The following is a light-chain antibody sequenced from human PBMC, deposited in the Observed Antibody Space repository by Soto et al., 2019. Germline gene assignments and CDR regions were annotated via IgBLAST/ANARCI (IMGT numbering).Light chain of an antibody. J-gene: IGKJ1*01. Sequence: DIQMTQSPSTLSASVGDRVTITCRASEIITNRLAWYQQKPGKAPKLLIYAASTLQSGVPSRFSASGSGTDFTLTISCLQSEDFATYYCQQYYSYPQTFGQGTKVDI. CDR3: QQYYSYPQT. V-gene: IGKV1-5*01. CDR2: AAS. CDR1: EIITNR.